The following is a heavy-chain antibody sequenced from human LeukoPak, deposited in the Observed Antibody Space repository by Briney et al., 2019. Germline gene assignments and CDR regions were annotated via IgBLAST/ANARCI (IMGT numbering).Heavy chain of an antibody. CDR2: ITGSGTNT. CDR3: VIWGDYDVLTGYYVPDY. V-gene: IGHV3-23*01. CDR1: GFTFSNYA. D-gene: IGHD3-9*01. Sequence: GASLRLSCVASGFTFSNYAMSWVRQAPGKGLEWVSAITGSGTNTYYADSLKGRFTISRDNPKNTVFLQMNSLRHEDTAIYYCVIWGDYDVLTGYYVPDYWGQGTLVTVSS. J-gene: IGHJ4*02.